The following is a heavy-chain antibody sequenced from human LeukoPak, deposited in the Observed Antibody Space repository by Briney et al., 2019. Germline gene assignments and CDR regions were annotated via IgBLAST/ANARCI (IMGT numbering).Heavy chain of an antibody. CDR2: ISGSGGST. J-gene: IGHJ4*02. CDR1: GFTFSSYA. CDR3: AKNYRYSSSWTTFDC. V-gene: IGHV3-23*01. D-gene: IGHD6-13*01. Sequence: GSLRLSCAASGFTFSSYAMSWVRQAPGKGLEWVSAISGSGGSTYYADSVKGRFTISRDNSKNTLYLQMNSLRAEDTAVYYCAKNYRYSSSWTTFDCWGQGTLVTVSS.